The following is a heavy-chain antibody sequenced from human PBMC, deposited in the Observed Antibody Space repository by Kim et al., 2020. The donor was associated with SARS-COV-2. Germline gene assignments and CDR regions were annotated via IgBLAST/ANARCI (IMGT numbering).Heavy chain of an antibody. Sequence: SPSSQAPVKGRFTISRDNAKNTLYLQMNSLRAEDTAVYYCARVSGRAFDYWGQGTLVTVSS. CDR2: SP. CDR3: ARVSGRAFDY. J-gene: IGHJ4*02. D-gene: IGHD3-10*01. V-gene: IGHV3-74*01.